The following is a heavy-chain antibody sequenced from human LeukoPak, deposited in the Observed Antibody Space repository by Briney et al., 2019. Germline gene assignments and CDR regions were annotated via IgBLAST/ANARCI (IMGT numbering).Heavy chain of an antibody. D-gene: IGHD4-17*01. V-gene: IGHV1-18*01. CDR3: ARGAGSYGDYSLWLGY. Sequence: GASVKVSRKASGYTFSGYGFSWVRQAPGQGLEWMGWISAYNGNTKYAQKYQGRVTMTTDTSTSTAYMELRSLRSDDTAVYYCARGAGSYGDYSLWLGYWGQGTLVTVSS. CDR2: ISAYNGNT. CDR1: GYTFSGYG. J-gene: IGHJ4*02.